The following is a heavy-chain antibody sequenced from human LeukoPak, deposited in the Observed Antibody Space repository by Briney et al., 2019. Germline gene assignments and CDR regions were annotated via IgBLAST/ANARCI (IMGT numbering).Heavy chain of an antibody. CDR3: ARDHRRYSSGWCAKGPLGY. V-gene: IGHV1-46*01. D-gene: IGHD6-19*01. J-gene: IGHJ4*02. Sequence: GASVKVSCKASGHTFTSYYMHWVRQPPGQGLEWMGIINPSGGSTSYAQKFQGRVTITRDMSTSTVSMELSSLRSEDTAVYYCARDHRRYSSGWCAKGPLGYWGQGNLVTVSS. CDR2: INPSGGST. CDR1: GHTFTSYY.